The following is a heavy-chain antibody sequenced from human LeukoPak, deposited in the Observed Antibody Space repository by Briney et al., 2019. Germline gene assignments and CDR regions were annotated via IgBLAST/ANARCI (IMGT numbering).Heavy chain of an antibody. V-gene: IGHV4-4*07. D-gene: IGHD1-1*01. CDR2: IYSTGRS. Sequence: SETLSLTCTVSGGSISNHFWSWVRQPAGKGLEWIGRIYSTGRSDYNPSLKSRITMSVDTSKNQFSLKLRSVTAADTAVYYCATEGQRGFDPWGQGTLVTVSS. CDR1: GGSISNHF. J-gene: IGHJ5*02. CDR3: ATEGQRGFDP.